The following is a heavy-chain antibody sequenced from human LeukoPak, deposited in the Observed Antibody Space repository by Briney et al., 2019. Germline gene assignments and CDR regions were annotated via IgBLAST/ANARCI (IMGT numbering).Heavy chain of an antibody. CDR2: ISAYNGNT. CDR3: ARGELYYYGSGKATDY. J-gene: IGHJ4*02. Sequence: ASVKVSCKASGYTFTSYGISWVRQAPGQGLEWMGWISAYNGNTNYAQKLQGRVTMTTDTSTGTAYMELRSLRSDDTAVYYCARGELYYYGSGKATDYWGQGTLVTVSS. V-gene: IGHV1-18*01. CDR1: GYTFTSYG. D-gene: IGHD3-10*01.